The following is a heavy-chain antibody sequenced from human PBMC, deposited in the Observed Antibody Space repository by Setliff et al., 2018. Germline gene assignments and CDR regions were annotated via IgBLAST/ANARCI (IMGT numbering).Heavy chain of an antibody. J-gene: IGHJ3*01. CDR2: IIPIFGTA. D-gene: IGHD3-16*01. Sequence: ASVKVSCKDSGYTFSTYGSSWVRQAAGQGLEWMGGIIPIFGTANDAQKFQGRVTMTTDTYTSTSYMELRRLRSDDTAVYYCARSDHLVVDGFDVWGHGTMVTVSS. CDR1: GYTFSTYG. V-gene: IGHV1-18*01. CDR3: ARSDHLVVDGFDV.